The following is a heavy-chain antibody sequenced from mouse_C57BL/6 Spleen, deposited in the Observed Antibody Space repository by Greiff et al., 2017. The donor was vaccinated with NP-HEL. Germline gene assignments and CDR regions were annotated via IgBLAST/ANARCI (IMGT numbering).Heavy chain of an antibody. CDR3: AREGRLRRDAY. CDR1: GYTFTSYW. Sequence: QVQLQQSGAELVRPGTSVKLSCKASGYTFTSYWMHWVKQRPGQGLEWIGVIDPSDSYTNYNQKFKGKATLTVDTSSSTAYMQLSSLTSEDSAVYYCAREGRLRRDAYWGQGTLVTVSA. J-gene: IGHJ3*01. D-gene: IGHD2-4*01. V-gene: IGHV1-59*01. CDR2: IDPSDSYT.